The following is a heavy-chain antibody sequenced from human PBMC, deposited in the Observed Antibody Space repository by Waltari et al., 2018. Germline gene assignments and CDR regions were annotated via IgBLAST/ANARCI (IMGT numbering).Heavy chain of an antibody. D-gene: IGHD3-22*01. CDR2: ISGSGGST. Sequence: EVQLLESGGGLLQPGGSLSLSCAASGSPFSSYAMTWVRRAPGKGLEWVSAISGSGGSTYYADSVKGRFTISRDNSKNTLYLQMNSLRAEDTAVYYCAKRTYYYDSSGYFIDYWGQGTLVTVSS. CDR1: GSPFSSYA. CDR3: AKRTYYYDSSGYFIDY. V-gene: IGHV3-23*01. J-gene: IGHJ4*02.